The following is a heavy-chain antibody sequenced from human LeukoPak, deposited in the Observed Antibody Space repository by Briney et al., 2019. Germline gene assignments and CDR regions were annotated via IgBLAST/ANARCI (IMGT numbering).Heavy chain of an antibody. CDR1: GASISSGSNY. D-gene: IGHD5-18*01. CDR3: ARSDGYGLVGI. Sequence: SETLSLTCRVSGASISSGSNYWGWIRQPPGKTLEWIGSIYSSGSTYYNPSLKSRVIIMIDTPKNHFSLTLSSVTAADTAVYYCARSDGYGLVGIWGKGTMVTVSS. J-gene: IGHJ3*02. V-gene: IGHV4-39*07. CDR2: IYSSGST.